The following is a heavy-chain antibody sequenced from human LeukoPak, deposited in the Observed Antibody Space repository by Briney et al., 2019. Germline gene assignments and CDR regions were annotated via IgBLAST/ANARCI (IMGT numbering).Heavy chain of an antibody. V-gene: IGHV4-59*08. CDR1: GGSISSYY. D-gene: IGHD3-22*01. CDR3: ARGYYYDSSGYYAPHFDY. CDR2: FHYSGST. J-gene: IGHJ4*02. Sequence: SETLSLTCTVSGGSISSYYWSWIRQPPGKGLEWIGYFHYSGSTYYNPSLKSRVTISVDTSKNQFSLKLSSVTAADTAVYYCARGYYYDSSGYYAPHFDYWGQGTLVTVSS.